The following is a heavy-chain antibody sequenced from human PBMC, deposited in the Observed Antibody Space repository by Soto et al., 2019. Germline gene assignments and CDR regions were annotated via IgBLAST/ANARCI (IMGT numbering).Heavy chain of an antibody. CDR1: GGSISSGGYY. V-gene: IGHV4-31*03. J-gene: IGHJ4*02. D-gene: IGHD2-2*01. CDR3: ARTRFLVVPAANFDY. Sequence: QVQLQESGPGLVKPSQTLSLTCTVSGGSISSGGYYWSWIRQHPGKGLEWIGYIYYSGSTYYNPSLKSRVTISVDTSKNQFSLKLSSVTAADTAVYYCARTRFLVVPAANFDYWGQGTLVTVSS. CDR2: IYYSGST.